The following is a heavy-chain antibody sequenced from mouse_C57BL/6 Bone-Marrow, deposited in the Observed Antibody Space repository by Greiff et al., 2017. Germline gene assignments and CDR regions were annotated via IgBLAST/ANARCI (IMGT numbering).Heavy chain of an antibody. D-gene: IGHD1-1*02. CDR3: ARIKTISV. CDR2: IDPSDSYN. CDR1: GYTFTSYW. V-gene: IGHV1-69*01. Sequence: VQLQQPGAELVMPGASVKLSCKASGYTFTSYWMHWVKQRPGQGLEWIGEIDPSDSYNNYHQKFKGKSTLTVDKSSSTAYMQLSSLKAEDSAVYYCARIKTISVWGTGTTVTVSS. J-gene: IGHJ1*03.